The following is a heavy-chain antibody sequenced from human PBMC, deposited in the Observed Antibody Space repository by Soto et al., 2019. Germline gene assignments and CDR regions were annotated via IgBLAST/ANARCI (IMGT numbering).Heavy chain of an antibody. V-gene: IGHV3-13*04. J-gene: IGHJ6*02. Sequence: LRLSCAASGFTFSSYDMHWVRQATGKGLEWVSAIGTAGDTYYPGSVKGRFTISRENAKSSLYLQMNSLRAGDTAVYYCARAYYYYGMDVWGQGTTVTVSS. CDR1: GFTFSSYD. CDR2: IGTAGDT. CDR3: ARAYYYYGMDV.